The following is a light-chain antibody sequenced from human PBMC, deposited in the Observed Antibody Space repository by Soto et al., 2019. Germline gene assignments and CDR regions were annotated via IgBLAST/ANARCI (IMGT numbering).Light chain of an antibody. CDR3: QQRYRIPPP. J-gene: IGKJ3*01. Sequence: DIQMTQSPSSLSASVGDRVTITCRASQSISSFLNWYQQRPGKAPKLLFYGASPLQRGVLSRFSGSGSVTDVTLTIGSLQPEDFASYLCQQRYRIPPPLGRGTKVDV. CDR1: QSISSF. V-gene: IGKV1-39*01. CDR2: GAS.